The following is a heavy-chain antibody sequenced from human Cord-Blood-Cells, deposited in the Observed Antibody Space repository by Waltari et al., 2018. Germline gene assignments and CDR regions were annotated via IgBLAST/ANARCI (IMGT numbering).Heavy chain of an antibody. J-gene: IGHJ5*02. CDR1: GFTFSSYS. CDR3: ARGGQQLVLGDSGDWFDP. CDR2: ISSSSSYI. D-gene: IGHD6-13*01. Sequence: EVQLVESGGGLVKPGGSLRLSCAASGFTFSSYSMNWVHQAPGQGLEWVSSISSSSSYIYYADSVKGRFTISRDNAKNSLYLQMNSLRAEDTAVYYCARGGQQLVLGDSGDWFDPWGQGTLVTVSS. V-gene: IGHV3-21*01.